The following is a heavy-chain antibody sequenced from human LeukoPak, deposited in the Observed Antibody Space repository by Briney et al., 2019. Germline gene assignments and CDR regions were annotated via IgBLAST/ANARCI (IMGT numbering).Heavy chain of an antibody. Sequence: GGSLRLSCAASGFTFSDYYMSWIRQAPGKGLEWVSYISSSGSTIYYADSVKGRFTISRDNAKNSLYLQMNSLRAEDTAVYYCVGFYNLFPFDYWGQGTLVTVSS. CDR1: GFTFSDYY. D-gene: IGHD1-14*01. J-gene: IGHJ4*02. CDR2: ISSSGSTI. V-gene: IGHV3-11*04. CDR3: VGFYNLFPFDY.